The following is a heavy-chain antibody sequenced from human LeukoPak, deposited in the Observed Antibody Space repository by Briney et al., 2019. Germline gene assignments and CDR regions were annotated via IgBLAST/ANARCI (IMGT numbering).Heavy chain of an antibody. J-gene: IGHJ4*02. CDR2: ISSSSSYI. V-gene: IGHV3-21*01. CDR3: ARDFAATPYYFDY. D-gene: IGHD6-25*01. Sequence: PGGSLRLSCAASGLTFSSYSMNWVRQAPGKGLEWVSSISSSSSYIYYADSVKGRFTISRDNAKNSLYLQMNSLRAEDTAVYYCARDFAATPYYFDYWGQGTLVTVSA. CDR1: GLTFSSYS.